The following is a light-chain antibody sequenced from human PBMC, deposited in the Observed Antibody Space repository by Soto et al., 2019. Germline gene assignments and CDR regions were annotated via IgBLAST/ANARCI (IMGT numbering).Light chain of an antibody. CDR2: DAS. CDR3: QQYENYWT. Sequence: IHMNHAASTLCASVGDSVTITFRASQSISSWLAWFQQEPGKAPKLLIYDASNLEDWVPSRFSGTESGTEFTLTFDSLQPDDFATCYCQQYENYWTLGQGTKVDIK. CDR1: QSISSW. V-gene: IGKV1-5*01. J-gene: IGKJ1*01.